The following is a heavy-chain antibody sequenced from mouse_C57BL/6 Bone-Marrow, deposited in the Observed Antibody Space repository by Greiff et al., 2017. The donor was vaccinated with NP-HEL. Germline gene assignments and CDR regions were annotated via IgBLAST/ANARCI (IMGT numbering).Heavy chain of an antibody. CDR3: AQFAY. CDR2: IWSGGST. J-gene: IGHJ3*01. V-gene: IGHV2-2*01. CDR1: GFSLTSYG. Sequence: QVQLKESGPGLVQPSQSLSITCTVSGFSLTSYGVHWVRQSPGKGLEWLGVIWSGGSTDYNAAFISRLSISKDNSKSQVFFKMNSLQADATAIYYCAQFAYWGQGTLVTVSA.